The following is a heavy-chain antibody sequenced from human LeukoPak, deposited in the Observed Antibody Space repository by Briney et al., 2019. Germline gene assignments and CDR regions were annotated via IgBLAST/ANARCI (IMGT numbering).Heavy chain of an antibody. J-gene: IGHJ4*02. D-gene: IGHD4-23*01. CDR2: IFYSGST. CDR3: AKITPGGASFDC. V-gene: IGHV4-59*11. Sequence: KPSETLSLTCTLCAYFLRRLHEMWLRQPPGKGLEWIGYIFYSGSTNYNPSLKSRVTMSIDTSKNQFSPPLTLPTVADTAVYDCAKITPGGASFDCWGQGTLVTVSS. CDR1: AYFLRRLH.